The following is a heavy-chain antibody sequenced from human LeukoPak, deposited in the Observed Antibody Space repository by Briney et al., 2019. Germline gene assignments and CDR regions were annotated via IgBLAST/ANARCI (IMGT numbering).Heavy chain of an antibody. J-gene: IGHJ4*02. CDR2: TRNKANSYTT. CDR1: GFTFSDHY. D-gene: IGHD3-10*01. CDR3: ARSSGSYRWFDY. Sequence: GGSLRLSCAASGFTFSDHYMDWVRQAPGKGLEWVARTRNKANSYTTEYAASVKGRFTISRDASQNSLYLQMNSLKTEDTAVYYCARSSGSYRWFDYWSQGTLVTVSS. V-gene: IGHV3-72*01.